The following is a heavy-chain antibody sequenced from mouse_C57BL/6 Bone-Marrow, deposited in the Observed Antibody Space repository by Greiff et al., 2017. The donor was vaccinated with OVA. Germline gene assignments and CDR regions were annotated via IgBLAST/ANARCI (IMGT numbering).Heavy chain of an antibody. Sequence: EVKLVESGGGLVKPGGSLKLSCAASGFTFSSYAMSWVRQTPEKRLEWVATISDGGSYTYYPDNVKGRFTISRDNAKNNLYLQMSHLKSEDTAMYYCSREALGWAWFAYWGQGTLVTV. CDR3: SREALGWAWFAY. V-gene: IGHV5-4*03. CDR2: ISDGGSYT. CDR1: GFTFSSYA. J-gene: IGHJ3*01. D-gene: IGHD1-1*02.